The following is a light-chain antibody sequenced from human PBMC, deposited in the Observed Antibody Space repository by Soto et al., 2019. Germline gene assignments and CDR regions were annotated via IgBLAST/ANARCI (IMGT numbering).Light chain of an antibody. CDR1: QSVSSY. J-gene: IGKJ3*01. CDR3: QQRSNWPT. CDR2: DAS. V-gene: IGKV3-11*01. Sequence: EIVLTQSPAPLSLSPGERATLSCRASQSVSSYLAWYQQKPCQAPRLLIYDASNRATGIPARFSGSGSGTDFTLNISSLEPDDFEAYDCQQRSNWPTFGPGTKVDIK.